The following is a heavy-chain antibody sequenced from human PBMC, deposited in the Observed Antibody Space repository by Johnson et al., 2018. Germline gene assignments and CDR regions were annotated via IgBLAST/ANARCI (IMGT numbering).Heavy chain of an antibody. CDR3: AREGNGDHGMDV. D-gene: IGHD4-17*01. Sequence: QVQLVESGGGVVQPGRSLRLSCAASGFVFSGFAMHWVRQPPGKGLEWVAIIWYDGRQKYYADFVKGRLTIPSDNSKNIVYLEMSSLRVDEPAVYFCAREGNGDHGMDVWGQGTTVSVSS. CDR1: GFVFSGFA. CDR2: IWYDGRQK. V-gene: IGHV3-33*01. J-gene: IGHJ6*02.